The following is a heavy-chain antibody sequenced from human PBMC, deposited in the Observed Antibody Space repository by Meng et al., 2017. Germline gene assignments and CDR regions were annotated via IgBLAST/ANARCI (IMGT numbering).Heavy chain of an antibody. D-gene: IGHD6-13*01. J-gene: IGHJ5*02. CDR3: ARDKRPSSSWYGNWFDP. CDR2: IIPIFGTA. Sequence: QVQVVQAGAEVKKPGASVKVSCKASGYTFSSYAISWVRQAPGQGLEWMGGIIPIFGTANYAQKFQGRVTITADKSTSTAYMELSSLRSEDTAVYYCARDKRPSSSWYGNWFDPWGQGTLVTVSS. CDR1: GYTFSSYA. V-gene: IGHV1-69*06.